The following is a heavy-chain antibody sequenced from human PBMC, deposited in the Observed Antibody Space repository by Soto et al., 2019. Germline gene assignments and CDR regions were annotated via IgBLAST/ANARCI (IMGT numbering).Heavy chain of an antibody. D-gene: IGHD3-3*01. CDR1: GFNFISYA. Sequence: PGGSLRLSCAAAGFNFISYAMSWVRQPPGKGLEWVSAISGSGGSTYYADSVKGRFTISRDNSKNTLYLQMNSLRAEDTAVYYCAKVETIFGSFDPWGQGTLVTVSS. V-gene: IGHV3-23*01. J-gene: IGHJ5*02. CDR3: AKVETIFGSFDP. CDR2: ISGSGGST.